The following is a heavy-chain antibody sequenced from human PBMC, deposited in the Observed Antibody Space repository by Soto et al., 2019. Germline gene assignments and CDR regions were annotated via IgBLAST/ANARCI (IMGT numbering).Heavy chain of an antibody. D-gene: IGHD2-21*02. CDR2: LYNSGST. Sequence: QVRLQESGPGLVKPSETLSLTCTVSGGSIRSYYWSWIRQAPGKGLEWIGYLYNSGSTVYNPSLKSRVTISVDTSKNQFSLKLNSVTAADTAVYYYARDLWGYCGTDCYPLDVWGQGTTVTVSS. J-gene: IGHJ6*02. CDR3: ARDLWGYCGTDCYPLDV. CDR1: GGSIRSYY. V-gene: IGHV4-59*01.